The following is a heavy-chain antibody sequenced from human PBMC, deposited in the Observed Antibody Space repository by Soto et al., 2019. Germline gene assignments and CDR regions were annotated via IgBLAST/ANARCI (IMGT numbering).Heavy chain of an antibody. V-gene: IGHV1-46*03. J-gene: IGHJ4*02. CDR2: INPSGGST. Sequence: GASVKVSCKASGYTFTSYYMHWVRQAPGQGLEWMGIINPSGGSTSYAQKFQGRVTMTRDTSTSTVYMELSSLRSEDTAVYYCARDADGDYEARIYFDYWGQGTLVTVSS. D-gene: IGHD4-17*01. CDR3: ARDADGDYEARIYFDY. CDR1: GYTFTSYY.